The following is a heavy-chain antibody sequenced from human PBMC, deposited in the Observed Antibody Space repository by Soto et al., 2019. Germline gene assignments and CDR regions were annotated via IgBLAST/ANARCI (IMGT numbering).Heavy chain of an antibody. Sequence: SVKVSCKASGFTFTSSAVQWVRQARGQRLQRIGWIVVGSGNTNYAQKFQERVTITRDMSTSTAYKELSSLRSEDTAVYYCARITMVRGVIIRPSTMDVWGQGTTVTVSS. J-gene: IGHJ6*02. CDR1: GFTFTSSA. D-gene: IGHD3-10*01. V-gene: IGHV1-58*01. CDR2: IVVGSGNT. CDR3: ARITMVRGVIIRPSTMDV.